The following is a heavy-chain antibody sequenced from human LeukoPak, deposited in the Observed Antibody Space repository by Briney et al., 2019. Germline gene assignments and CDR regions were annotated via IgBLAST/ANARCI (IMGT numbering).Heavy chain of an antibody. D-gene: IGHD3-10*01. Sequence: SETLSLTCTVSGCSISSYYWSWIRQPPGKGLEWIGYIYYSGSTNYNLSLKRRVTISVDTYKNQFSLKLSSETAADTAVYYCARGPYGSGSMYYYGMDVWGKGTTVTVSS. CDR2: IYYSGST. CDR3: ARGPYGSGSMYYYGMDV. J-gene: IGHJ6*04. CDR1: GCSISSYY. V-gene: IGHV4-59*01.